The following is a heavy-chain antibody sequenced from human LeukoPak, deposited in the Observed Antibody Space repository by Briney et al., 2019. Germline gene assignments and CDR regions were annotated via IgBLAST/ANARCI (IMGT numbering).Heavy chain of an antibody. V-gene: IGHV3-48*04. CDR3: ARQRPNLDWYFDL. Sequence: GGSLRLSCAASGFTFSSYSMNWVRQAPGKGLEWISYISSSSSTIYYADSVKGRFTISRDNAKNSLYLQMNSLRAEDTALYHCARQRPNLDWYFDLWGRGTLVTVSS. CDR2: ISSSSSTI. J-gene: IGHJ2*01. CDR1: GFTFSSYS.